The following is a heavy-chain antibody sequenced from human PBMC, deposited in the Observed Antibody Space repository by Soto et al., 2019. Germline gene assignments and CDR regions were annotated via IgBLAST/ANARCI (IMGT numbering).Heavy chain of an antibody. V-gene: IGHV3-21*01. CDR1: GFTFSSYS. CDR2: ISSSSSYI. D-gene: IGHD3-10*01. CDR3: ARITSYYYGSGSYQYDH. Sequence: GGSLRLSCAASGFTFSSYSMNWVRQAPGKGLEWVSSISSSSSYIYYADSVKGRFTISRDNAKNSLYLQMNSLRAEDTAVYYCARITSYYYGSGSYQYDHWGQGTLVTVSS. J-gene: IGHJ4*02.